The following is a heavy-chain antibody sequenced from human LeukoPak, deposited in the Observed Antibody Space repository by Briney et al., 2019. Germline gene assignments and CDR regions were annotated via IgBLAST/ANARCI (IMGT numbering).Heavy chain of an antibody. D-gene: IGHD2-2*03. V-gene: IGHV1-69*04. CDR2: IIPILGIA. J-gene: IGHJ5*02. Sequence: ASVKVSCTASGGTFSSYTISWVRQAPGQGLEWMGRIIPILGIANYAQKFQGRVTITADKSTSTAYMELSSLRSEDTAVYYCARDHGYCSSTSSYPNCFDPWGQGTLVTVSS. CDR3: ARDHGYCSSTSSYPNCFDP. CDR1: GGTFSSYT.